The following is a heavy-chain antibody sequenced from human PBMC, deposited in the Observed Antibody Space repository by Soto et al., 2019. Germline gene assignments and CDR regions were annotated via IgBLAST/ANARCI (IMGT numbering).Heavy chain of an antibody. CDR1: GYTFTSYG. D-gene: IGHD5-12*01. CDR2: ISAYNGNT. Sequence: ESVKVSCKASGYTFTSYGISWVRQAPGQGLEWMGWISAYNGNTNYAQKLQGRVTMTTDTSTSTAYMELRSLRSDDTAVYYCARDSAYVDIVATTNYYYYYGMEVWGQGTTVPVSS. CDR3: ARDSAYVDIVATTNYYYYYGMEV. V-gene: IGHV1-18*01. J-gene: IGHJ6*02.